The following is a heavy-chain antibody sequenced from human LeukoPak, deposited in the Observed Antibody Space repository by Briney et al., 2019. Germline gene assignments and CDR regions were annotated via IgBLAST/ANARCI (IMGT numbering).Heavy chain of an antibody. CDR3: ARGREQWLVSPDLGH. Sequence: GASVKVSCKASGYTFTSYVINWVRQATGQGLEWMGWMNPNSASTAYAQKFQGRVTMTRNTSISTAYMELSSLRSEDTAIYYCARGREQWLVSPDLGHWGQGTLVTVSS. CDR1: GYTFTSYV. CDR2: MNPNSAST. D-gene: IGHD6-19*01. V-gene: IGHV1-8*01. J-gene: IGHJ4*02.